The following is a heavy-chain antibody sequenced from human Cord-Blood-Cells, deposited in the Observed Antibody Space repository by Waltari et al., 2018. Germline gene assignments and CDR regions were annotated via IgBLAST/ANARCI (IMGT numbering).Heavy chain of an antibody. D-gene: IGHD3-22*01. CDR3: ATGDSSELFFDY. V-gene: IGHV1-24*01. CDR1: GYTPTELT. J-gene: IGHJ4*02. Sequence: QVQLVQSGAEVKKPGASVKVSCKVSGYTPTELTMPWVRQAPGKGLEWMGGFDPEDGETIYAQKFQGRVTMTEDTSTDTAYMELSSLRSEDTAVYYCATGDSSELFFDYWGQGTLVTVSS. CDR2: FDPEDGET.